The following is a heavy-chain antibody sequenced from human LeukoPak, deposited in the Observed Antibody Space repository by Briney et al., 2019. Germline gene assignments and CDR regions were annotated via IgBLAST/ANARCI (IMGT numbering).Heavy chain of an antibody. CDR1: EYTFTGYK. CDR2: INPNSGVT. D-gene: IGHD2-2*01. CDR3: ARGHRRYCSSTSCYHDSFDI. V-gene: IGHV1-2*02. J-gene: IGHJ3*02. Sequence: ASVKVPCKASEYTFTGYKIPWVRHAPGQRLEWVGWINPNSGVTNHAQNFQGRVTMTRDTSISTAYMELNRLRSDDTAVYYCARGHRRYCSSTSCYHDSFDIWGQGTMVTVSA.